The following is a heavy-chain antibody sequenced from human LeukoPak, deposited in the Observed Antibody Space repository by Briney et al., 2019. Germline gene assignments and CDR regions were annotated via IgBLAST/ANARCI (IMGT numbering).Heavy chain of an antibody. Sequence: SETLSLTCTVSGGSISSHYWSWIRQPPGKGLEWIGYIYYSGSTNYNPSLKSRVTISVDTSKNQFSLKLSSVTAADTAVYYCARGRGITMVRGYYYYMDVWGKGTTVTVSS. CDR1: GGSISSHY. V-gene: IGHV4-59*11. CDR3: ARGRGITMVRGYYYYMDV. CDR2: IYYSGST. D-gene: IGHD3-10*01. J-gene: IGHJ6*03.